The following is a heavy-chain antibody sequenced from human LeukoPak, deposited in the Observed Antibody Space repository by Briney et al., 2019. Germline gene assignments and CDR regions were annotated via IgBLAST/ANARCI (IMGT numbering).Heavy chain of an antibody. V-gene: IGHV1-24*01. CDR2: FDPEDGET. Sequence: LGASVKVSCKVSGYTLTELSMHWVRQAPGKGLEWMGGFDPEDGETIYAQKFQGRVTMTEDTSTDTAYMELSSLRSEDTAVYYCATTMVRGVHDAFDIWGQGTMVTVSS. J-gene: IGHJ3*02. CDR1: GYTLTELS. D-gene: IGHD3-10*01. CDR3: ATTMVRGVHDAFDI.